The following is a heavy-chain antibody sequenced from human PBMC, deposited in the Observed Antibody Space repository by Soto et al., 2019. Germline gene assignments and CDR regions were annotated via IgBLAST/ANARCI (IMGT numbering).Heavy chain of an antibody. CDR3: AKIPLNYYDSGNYYNDY. V-gene: IGHV3-23*01. CDR2: ISASGGST. J-gene: IGHJ4*02. CDR1: GFTFSSYA. D-gene: IGHD3-10*01. Sequence: VQLLESGGGLVQPGGSLRLSCAASGFTFSSYAMSWVRQAPGKGLEWVSGISASGGSTYYADSVKGRFTISRDNSKTTLYLQMNNLKAEGTAVYYCAKIPLNYYDSGNYYNDYWGQGTLVTVSS.